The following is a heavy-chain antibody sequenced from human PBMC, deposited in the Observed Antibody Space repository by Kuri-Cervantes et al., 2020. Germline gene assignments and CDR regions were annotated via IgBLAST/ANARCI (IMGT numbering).Heavy chain of an antibody. D-gene: IGHD6-13*01. J-gene: IGHJ6*02. CDR1: GYTFTSYG. Sequence: ASVKASCKASGYTFTSYGISWVRQAPGQGLEWMGWISAYNGYTNYAQKLQGRVTMTTDTSTSTAYMELRSLRSDDTAVYYCARVFQQLVTNYYYYGMDVWGQGTTVTVSS. CDR3: ARVFQQLVTNYYYYGMDV. V-gene: IGHV1-18*01. CDR2: ISAYNGYT.